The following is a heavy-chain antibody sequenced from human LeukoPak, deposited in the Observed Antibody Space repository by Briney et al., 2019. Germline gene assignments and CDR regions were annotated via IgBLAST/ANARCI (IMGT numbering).Heavy chain of an antibody. CDR1: GYSFTSYW. CDR2: IYPGDSDT. V-gene: IGHV5-51*01. Sequence: GESLQISCKGSGYSFTSYWIGWVRQLPGKGLEWMGIIYPGDSDTRYSPSFQGQVTISADKSISTAYLQWSSLKASDTAMYYCARYFSYSSDDAFDIWGQGTMVTVSS. J-gene: IGHJ3*02. D-gene: IGHD6-25*01. CDR3: ARYFSYSSDDAFDI.